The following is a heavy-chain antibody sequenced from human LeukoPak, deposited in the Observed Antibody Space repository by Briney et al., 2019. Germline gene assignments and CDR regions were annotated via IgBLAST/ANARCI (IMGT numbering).Heavy chain of an antibody. D-gene: IGHD1-1*01. CDR2: ISSGCDSI. V-gene: IGHV3-11*04. CDR3: ARDLSRWNWKAWLDP. CDR1: GITFSDHY. J-gene: IGHJ5*02. Sequence: SGGSLRLSCAASGITFSDHYMSWIRQAPGKGLEWLSYISSGCDSIYYADSVKGRFTISRDNAKNSLYLQMNSLRAEDTAVYYCARDLSRWNWKAWLDPXXQGXLVTV.